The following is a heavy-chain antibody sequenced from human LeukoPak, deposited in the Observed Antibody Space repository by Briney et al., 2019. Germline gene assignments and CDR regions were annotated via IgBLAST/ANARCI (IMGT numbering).Heavy chain of an antibody. V-gene: IGHV4-59*01. CDR2: IYYSGST. J-gene: IGHJ4*02. Sequence: PSETLSLTCTVSGGSISSYYWSWIRQPPGKGLEWIGYIYYSGSTNYNPSLKSRVTISVDTSKNQFSLKLSSVTAADKAVYYCARFRRGDYFDYWGQGTLVTVSS. CDR3: ARFRRGDYFDY. CDR1: GGSISSYY.